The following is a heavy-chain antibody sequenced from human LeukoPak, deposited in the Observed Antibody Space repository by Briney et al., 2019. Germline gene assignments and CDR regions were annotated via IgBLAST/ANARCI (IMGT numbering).Heavy chain of an antibody. D-gene: IGHD6-6*01. Sequence: SETLSLTCAVYGTSFSDYYWHWIRQPPGKGLEWIAEINHSGITKYNLSLKSRVTISVDTSKKQFSLKLTSVTAADTAVYYCAITIAASPLFDSWGQGTLVTVSS. CDR1: GTSFSDYY. J-gene: IGHJ4*02. CDR3: AITIAASPLFDS. V-gene: IGHV4-34*01. CDR2: INHSGIT.